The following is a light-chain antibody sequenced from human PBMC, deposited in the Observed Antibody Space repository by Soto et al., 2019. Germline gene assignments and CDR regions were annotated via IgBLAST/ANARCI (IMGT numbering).Light chain of an antibody. CDR3: SLYAGSSTLV. V-gene: IGLV2-23*01. J-gene: IGLJ2*01. CDR1: NVGSYNL. CDR2: EGN. Sequence: QSALTQPASVSGSPGQSITISCTGTNVGSYNLVSWYQQHPGKAPKLMIYEGNKRPSGASNRFSGSKSGNTASLTISGLQADDEADYYCSLYAGSSTLVFGGGTKLTVL.